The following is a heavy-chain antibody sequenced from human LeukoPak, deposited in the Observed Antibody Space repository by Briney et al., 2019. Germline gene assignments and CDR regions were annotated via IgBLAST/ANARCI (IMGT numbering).Heavy chain of an antibody. CDR1: GFTFTNYW. Sequence: PGGSLRLSCAASGFTFTNYWMSWVRQAPGKGLEWVANIKQDGNEKYYVDSVKGRFTISRDNGKNSVFLQMNSLRAEDTAVYYCARGSTSSWETAFDVWGQGTMVTVSS. J-gene: IGHJ3*01. CDR3: ARGSTSSWETAFDV. D-gene: IGHD1-26*01. V-gene: IGHV3-7*01. CDR2: IKQDGNEK.